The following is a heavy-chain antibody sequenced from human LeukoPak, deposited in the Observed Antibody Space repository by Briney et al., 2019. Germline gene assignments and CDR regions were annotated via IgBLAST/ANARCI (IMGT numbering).Heavy chain of an antibody. CDR1: GYSISSGYY. J-gene: IGHJ5*02. D-gene: IGHD6-19*01. CDR2: IYHSGST. V-gene: IGHV4-38-2*02. CDR3: ARSYSSGWYVGWFDP. Sequence: SETLSLTCTVSGYSISSGYYWGWIRQPPGKGLEWIGSIYHSGSTYYNPSLKSRVTISVDTSKNQFSLKLSSVTAADTAVYYCARSYSSGWYVGWFDPWGQGTLVTVSS.